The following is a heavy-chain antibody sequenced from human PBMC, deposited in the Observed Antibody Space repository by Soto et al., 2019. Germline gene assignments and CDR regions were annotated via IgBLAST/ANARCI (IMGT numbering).Heavy chain of an antibody. V-gene: IGHV3-11*01. CDR2: NSSSGSTI. CDR3: ARGAAMAYGMDV. CDR1: GFTFSDYY. J-gene: IGHJ6*02. D-gene: IGHD5-18*01. Sequence: QVQLVESGGGLVKPGGSLRLSCAASGFTFSDYYMSWIRQAPGKVLECVSYNSSSGSTIFYADSVKGRFTISRDHAKNSLYLQMNSLRAEDTAVYYCARGAAMAYGMDVWGQGTTVTVSS.